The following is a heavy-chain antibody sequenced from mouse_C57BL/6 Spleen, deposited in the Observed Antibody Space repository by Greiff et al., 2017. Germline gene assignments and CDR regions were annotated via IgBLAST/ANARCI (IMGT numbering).Heavy chain of an antibody. Sequence: VMLVESGPGLVQPSQSLSITCTVSGFSLTSYGVHWVRQSPGKGLEWLGVIWRGGSTDYNAAFMSRLSITKDNSKSQVFFKMNSLQADDTAIYYCAKDITTVVALYYYAMDYWGQGTSVTVSS. CDR3: AKDITTVVALYYYAMDY. CDR1: GFSLTSYG. D-gene: IGHD1-1*01. V-gene: IGHV2-5*01. J-gene: IGHJ4*01. CDR2: IWRGGST.